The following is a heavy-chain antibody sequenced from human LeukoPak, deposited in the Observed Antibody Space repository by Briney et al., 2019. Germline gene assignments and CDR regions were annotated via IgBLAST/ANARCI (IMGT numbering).Heavy chain of an antibody. D-gene: IGHD2-2*01. J-gene: IGHJ3*02. Sequence: ASVKVSCKASGYTFTSYAMHWVRQAPGQRLEWMGWINVGNGNTKYSQEFQDRVTITRDTSAITVYMELSSLRSEDTALYYCAREGLSYADAFDIWGQGTMVTVSS. CDR1: GYTFTSYA. CDR2: INVGNGNT. V-gene: IGHV1-3*03. CDR3: AREGLSYADAFDI.